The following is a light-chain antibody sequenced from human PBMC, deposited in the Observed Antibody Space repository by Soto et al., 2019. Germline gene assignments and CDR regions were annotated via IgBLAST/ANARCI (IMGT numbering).Light chain of an antibody. J-gene: IGLJ1*01. CDR3: CSYTSRSTYV. CDR2: DVS. Sequence: QSALTQPASVSGSPGQSIAISCTGTSSDVGGYNYVSWYQQHPGKAPKLMVYDVSNRPSGVSNRCSGSKSGNTASLTISGLRAGDKADYYCCSYTSRSTYVFGAGTKLTVL. CDR1: SSDVGGYNY. V-gene: IGLV2-14*01.